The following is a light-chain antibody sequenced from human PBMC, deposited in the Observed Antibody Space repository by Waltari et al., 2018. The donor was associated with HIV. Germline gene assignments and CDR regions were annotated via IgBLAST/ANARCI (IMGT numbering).Light chain of an antibody. CDR2: DNS. CDR1: SSNIGNDY. Sequence: QSVLTQPPSVSAAPGQKVTISCSRSSSNIGNDYVSWYQHVPGAAPRLLIYDNSRRPSGIPDRFSGSGSGTSATLAITGLQTGDEADYYCGTWDRTLGGGVFGGGTKLTVL. CDR3: GTWDRTLGGGV. J-gene: IGLJ3*02. V-gene: IGLV1-51*01.